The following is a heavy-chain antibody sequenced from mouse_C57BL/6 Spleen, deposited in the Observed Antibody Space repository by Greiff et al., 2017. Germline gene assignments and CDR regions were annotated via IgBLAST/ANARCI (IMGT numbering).Heavy chain of an antibody. CDR2: IDPETGGT. Sequence: VQLQQSGAELVRPGASVTLSCKASGYTFTDYEMHWVKQTPVHGLEWIGAIDPETGGTAYNQKFKGKAILTADKSSSTAYMELRSLTSEDSAVYYCTEKGDERDYFDYWGQGTTLTVSA. D-gene: IGHD3-3*01. J-gene: IGHJ2*01. V-gene: IGHV1-15*01. CDR3: TEKGDERDYFDY. CDR1: GYTFTDYE.